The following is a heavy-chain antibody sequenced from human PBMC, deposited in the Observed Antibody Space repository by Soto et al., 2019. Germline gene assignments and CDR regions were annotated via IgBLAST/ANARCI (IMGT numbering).Heavy chain of an antibody. CDR2: IYHSGST. CDR3: ARSPDSSGYYPRRHYYGMDV. D-gene: IGHD3-22*01. Sequence: SETLSLTCAVSGGYISSSNWWSWVRQPPGKGLEWIGEIYHSGSTNYNPSLKSRVTISVDKSKNQFSLKLSSVTAADTAVYYCARSPDSSGYYPRRHYYGMDVWGQGTTVTVSS. V-gene: IGHV4-4*02. CDR1: GGYISSSNW. J-gene: IGHJ6*02.